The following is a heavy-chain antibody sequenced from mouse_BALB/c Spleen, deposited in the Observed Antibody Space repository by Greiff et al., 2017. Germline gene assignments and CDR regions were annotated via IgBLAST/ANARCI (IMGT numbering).Heavy chain of an antibody. CDR3: AFYYDYDGGFAY. J-gene: IGHJ3*01. V-gene: IGHV1S56*01. D-gene: IGHD2-4*01. CDR2: IYPGDGST. CDR1: GYTFTSYY. Sequence: VQLQQSGPELVKPGASVKMSCKASGYTFTSYYIHWVKQRPGQGLEWIGWIYPGDGSTKYNEKFKGKTTLTADKSSSTAYMLLSSLTSEDSAIYFCAFYYDYDGGFAYWGQGTLVTVSA.